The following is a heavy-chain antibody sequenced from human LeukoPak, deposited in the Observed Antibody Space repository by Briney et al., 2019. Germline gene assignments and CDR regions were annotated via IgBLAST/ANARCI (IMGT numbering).Heavy chain of an antibody. D-gene: IGHD6-19*01. Sequence: GGSLRLSCAASAFTFSSYGMHWVRQAPGKGLEWVAVICDDGGNEDYADSVKGRFTISRDNFKNTLYLQMNSLRAEDTAVYYCARDRVRAVAGSGGRYYYYGMDVWGQGTTVTVSS. J-gene: IGHJ6*02. V-gene: IGHV3-33*01. CDR3: ARDRVRAVAGSGGRYYYYGMDV. CDR2: ICDDGGNE. CDR1: AFTFSSYG.